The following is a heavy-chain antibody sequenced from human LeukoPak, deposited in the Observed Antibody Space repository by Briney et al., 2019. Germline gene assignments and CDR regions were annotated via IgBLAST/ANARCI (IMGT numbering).Heavy chain of an antibody. CDR2: IYYTGKT. J-gene: IGHJ4*02. CDR3: ARAYSSSSATLGY. V-gene: IGHV4-59*01. CDR1: GGSISSYY. D-gene: IGHD6-6*01. Sequence: TETLSLTCTVSGGSISSYYWSWIRQPPGRGLEWIAYIYYTGKTNYNPSLKSRVSISVDASKNQFSLRLNSVTAADTAIYYCARAYSSSSATLGYWGQGTLVTVSS.